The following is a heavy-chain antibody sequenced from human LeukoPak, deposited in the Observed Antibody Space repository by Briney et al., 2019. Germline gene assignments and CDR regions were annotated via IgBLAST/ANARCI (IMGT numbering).Heavy chain of an antibody. J-gene: IGHJ4*02. CDR1: GGSISSDDQY. Sequence: SQTLSLTCTVSGGSISSDDQYWIWIRQHPGKGLEWMGCIYYTGDTSYNPSLKSRVTISVDMTENQFSLKLSSVTAADTAVEYCTGGPDRSEMGYWGQGTLVTVSS. CDR3: TGGPDRSEMGY. D-gene: IGHD5-24*01. CDR2: IYYTGDT. V-gene: IGHV4-31*03.